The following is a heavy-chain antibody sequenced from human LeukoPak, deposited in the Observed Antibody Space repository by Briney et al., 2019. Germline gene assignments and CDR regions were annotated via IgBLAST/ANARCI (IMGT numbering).Heavy chain of an antibody. CDR1: GFTFDDYA. V-gene: IGHV3-43D*03. D-gene: IGHD6-13*01. Sequence: GGSLRLSCAASGFTFDDYAMHWVRQAPGKSLEWVSLISWDGGSTYYADSVKGRFTISRDNSKNSLYLQMNSLRAEDTALYYCAKDGLHLAAGLGYYFDYWGQGTLVTVSS. CDR2: ISWDGGST. J-gene: IGHJ4*02. CDR3: AKDGLHLAAGLGYYFDY.